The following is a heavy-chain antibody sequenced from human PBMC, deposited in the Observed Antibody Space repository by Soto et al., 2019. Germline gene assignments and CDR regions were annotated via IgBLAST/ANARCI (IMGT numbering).Heavy chain of an antibody. V-gene: IGHV3-23*01. CDR1: GFTFRNYA. CDR2: ISVSGGST. D-gene: IGHD3-22*01. Sequence: VGSLRLSCAASGFTFRNYAMNWVRQAPGKGLEWVSGISVSGGSTYYADSVKGRLIVSRDNSKNMVYLQMNSLRAEDTAVYFCAKGMYYYDSSGYRLFDYWGQGTLVTVSS. CDR3: AKGMYYYDSSGYRLFDY. J-gene: IGHJ4*02.